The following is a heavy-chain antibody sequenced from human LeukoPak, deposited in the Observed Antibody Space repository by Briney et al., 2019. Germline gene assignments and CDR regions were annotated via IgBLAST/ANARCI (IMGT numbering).Heavy chain of an antibody. CDR3: AREPTYYDFWSGYLYYGMDV. CDR1: GGSISSYY. Sequence: SEPLSLPCTVSGGSISSYYWSWIRQPAGKGLEWIGRIYTSGSTNYNPSLKSRVTMSVDTSKNQFSLKLSSVTAADTAVYYCAREPTYYDFWSGYLYYGMDVWGQGTTVTVSS. D-gene: IGHD3-3*01. CDR2: IYTSGST. V-gene: IGHV4-4*07. J-gene: IGHJ6*02.